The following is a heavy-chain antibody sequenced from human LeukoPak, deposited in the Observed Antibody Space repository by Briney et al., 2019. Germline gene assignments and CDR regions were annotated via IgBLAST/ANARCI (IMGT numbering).Heavy chain of an antibody. J-gene: IGHJ5*02. CDR3: VRGGDGYYL. CDR2: IKTDGSST. V-gene: IGHV3-74*01. D-gene: IGHD3-22*01. CDR1: GFTFTTYW. Sequence: HTGGSLRLSCVASGFTFTTYWMTWVRQAPGKGLVWVSRIKTDGSSTSYADSVKGRFTISRDNARNTLYLQMNSLRVEDTAVYYCVRGGDGYYLWGQGTLVTVSS.